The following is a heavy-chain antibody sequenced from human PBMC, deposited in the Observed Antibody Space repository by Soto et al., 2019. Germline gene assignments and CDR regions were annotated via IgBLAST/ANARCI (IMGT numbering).Heavy chain of an antibody. V-gene: IGHV1-8*01. CDR3: ARGPPQYGSGGSCYSFIRFDY. D-gene: IGHD2-15*01. J-gene: IGHJ4*02. CDR1: GYTFTSFD. Sequence: GASVKVSCKTSGYTFTSFDINWVRQATGQGLEWMGWMNPNSGNTGYAQMFQGRVTMTRNTSISTAYLELSSLRSEDTAVYYCARGPPQYGSGGSCYSFIRFDYWGQGTLVTVSS. CDR2: MNPNSGNT.